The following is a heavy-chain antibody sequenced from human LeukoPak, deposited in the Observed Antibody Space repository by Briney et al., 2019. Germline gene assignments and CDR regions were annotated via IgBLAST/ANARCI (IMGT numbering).Heavy chain of an antibody. D-gene: IGHD6-19*01. CDR1: GFTFSSYG. CDR3: AREGGSGTERYFDF. J-gene: IGHJ4*02. Sequence: PGGSLRLSCAASGFTFSSYGMHWVRQAPGEGLEWVAVIWYDGSEKYHGDSVKGRFTISRDNSRNTLFLQMNSLRAEDTAVYYCAREGGSGTERYFDFWGQGTLVTVSS. V-gene: IGHV3-33*01. CDR2: IWYDGSEK.